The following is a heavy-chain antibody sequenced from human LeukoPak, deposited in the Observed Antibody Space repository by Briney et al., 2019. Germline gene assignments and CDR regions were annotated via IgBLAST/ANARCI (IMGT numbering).Heavy chain of an antibody. CDR1: GLTFSNCA. D-gene: IGHD4-17*01. CDR2: ITVSGGTT. J-gene: IGHJ3*02. CDR3: SKDPNGDYVGAFDM. V-gene: IGHV3-23*01. Sequence: GGSLRLSCAASGLTFSNCAMTWVRQAPGKGLEWVSSITVSGGTTYYADSVKGRFSISRDNSRNTLFLHMNSLRADDTAVYYCSKDPNGDYVGAFDMWGPGTMVTVSS.